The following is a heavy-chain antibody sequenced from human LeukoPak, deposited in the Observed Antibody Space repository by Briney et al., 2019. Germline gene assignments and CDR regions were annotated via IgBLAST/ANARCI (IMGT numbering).Heavy chain of an antibody. V-gene: IGHV5-10-1*01. CDR3: VRQGDLRGGYARELDY. D-gene: IGHD1-26*01. CDR1: GYSFTSYW. J-gene: IGHJ4*02. Sequence: GESLKISCKGSGYSFTSYWISWVRQMPGKGLEWMGRIDPSDSYTNYSPSFQGHVTISADKSISTAYLQWSSLKASDTAMYYCVRQGDLRGGYARELDYWGQGTLVTVSS. CDR2: IDPSDSYT.